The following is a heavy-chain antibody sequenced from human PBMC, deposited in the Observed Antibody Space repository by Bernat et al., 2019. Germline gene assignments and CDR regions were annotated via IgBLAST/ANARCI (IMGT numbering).Heavy chain of an antibody. V-gene: IGHV3-30-3*01. CDR1: GFTFSSYA. CDR2: ISYDGSNN. CDR3: AREIVVVVAATYYYYGMDV. Sequence: QVQLVESGGGVVQPGRSLRLSCAASGFTFSSYAMHWVRQAPGKGLEWVAVISYDGSNNHYADSVKGRFTISRDNSKNTLYLQMNSLRAEDTAVYYCAREIVVVVAATYYYYGMDVWGQGTTVTVSS. D-gene: IGHD2-15*01. J-gene: IGHJ6*02.